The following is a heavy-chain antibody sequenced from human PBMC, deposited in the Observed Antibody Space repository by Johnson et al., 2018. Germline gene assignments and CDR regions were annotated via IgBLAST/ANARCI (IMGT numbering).Heavy chain of an antibody. CDR1: GFTFSNAW. CDR3: PTDWECITMVRGVISRYYYNYMDD. D-gene: IGHD3-10*01. CDR2: IKSKTDGGTT. V-gene: IGHV3-15*07. Sequence: SAASGFTFSNAWMNWVRQAPGKGLEWVGRIKSKTDGGTTDYAAPVKGRFTISRDDSKNTLYLQMNSLKTEDTAVYYCPTDWECITMVRGVISRYYYNYMDDWVKGTTVTVSS. J-gene: IGHJ6*03.